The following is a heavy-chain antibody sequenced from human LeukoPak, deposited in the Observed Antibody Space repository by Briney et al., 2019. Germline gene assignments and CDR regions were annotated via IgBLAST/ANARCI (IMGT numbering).Heavy chain of an antibody. J-gene: IGHJ4*02. Sequence: PSETLSLTCTVSGDFFSYFYWSWIRQPPGKGLEWIGYIYNSGSTSYNPSLKSRVTISLDTSQNQFSLKLSSLTAADTAVYYCARGVVAAAGRTFDFWGQGTLVTVSS. CDR2: IYNSGST. CDR3: ARGVVAAAGRTFDF. D-gene: IGHD6-13*01. CDR1: GDFFSYFY. V-gene: IGHV4-59*01.